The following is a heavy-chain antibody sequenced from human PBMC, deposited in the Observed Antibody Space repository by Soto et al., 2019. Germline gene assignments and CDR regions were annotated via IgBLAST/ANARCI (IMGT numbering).Heavy chain of an antibody. V-gene: IGHV1-69*01. Sequence: QVQLVQSGAEVKKPGSSVKVSCKASGGTFSRYPITWVRQAPGQGLEWMGGIIPTSGTANSAQKFQGRVTIIADESTSTAYMELSSLRSEDTAVYYCARWPGYCSGGSCYNYYGLDVWGQGTTVAVSS. CDR3: ARWPGYCSGGSCYNYYGLDV. CDR2: IIPTSGTA. D-gene: IGHD2-15*01. J-gene: IGHJ6*02. CDR1: GGTFSRYP.